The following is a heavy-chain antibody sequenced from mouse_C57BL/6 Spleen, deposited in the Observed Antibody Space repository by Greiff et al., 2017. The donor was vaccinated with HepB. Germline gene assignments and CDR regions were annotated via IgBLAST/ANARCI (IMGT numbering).Heavy chain of an antibody. CDR2: INPSSGYT. CDR1: GYTFTSYW. D-gene: IGHD1-1*01. CDR3: ARWVITTVRYFDV. J-gene: IGHJ1*03. V-gene: IGHV1-7*01. Sequence: QVHVKQSGAELAKPGASVKLSCKASGYTFTSYWMHWVKQRPGQGLEWIGYINPSSGYTKYNQKFKDKATLTADKSSSTAYMQLSSLTYEDSAVYYCARWVITTVRYFDVWGTGTTVTVSS.